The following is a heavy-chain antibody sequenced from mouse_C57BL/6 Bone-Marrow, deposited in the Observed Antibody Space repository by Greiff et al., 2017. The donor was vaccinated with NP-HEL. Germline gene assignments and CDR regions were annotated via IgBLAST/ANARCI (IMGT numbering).Heavy chain of an antibody. CDR3: AVTTVVANYFYY. CDR1: GYSITSGYY. D-gene: IGHD1-1*01. CDR2: ISYDGSN. V-gene: IGHV3-6*01. Sequence: EVKLQESGPGLVKPSQSLSLTCSVTGYSITSGYYWNWIRQFPGNKLEWMGYISYDGSNNYNPSLKNRISITRDTSKNQFFLKLNSVTTEDTATYYCAVTTVVANYFYYWGQGTTLTVSS. J-gene: IGHJ2*01.